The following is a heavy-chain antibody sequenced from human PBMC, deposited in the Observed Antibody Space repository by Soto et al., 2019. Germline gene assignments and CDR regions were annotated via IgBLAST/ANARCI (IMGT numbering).Heavy chain of an antibody. CDR2: VYYSGTT. Sequence: SETLSLTCTVSGGSISSGNYYWGWIRQPPGKGLEWIGYVYYSGTTYYNPSLKSRVTMSVDTSKNQFSLKVTSVTAADTAVFYCARHLGGASGKYYYYYMDVWGKGTTVTVSS. V-gene: IGHV4-39*01. CDR3: ARHLGGASGKYYYYYMDV. J-gene: IGHJ6*03. CDR1: GGSISSGNYY. D-gene: IGHD1-26*01.